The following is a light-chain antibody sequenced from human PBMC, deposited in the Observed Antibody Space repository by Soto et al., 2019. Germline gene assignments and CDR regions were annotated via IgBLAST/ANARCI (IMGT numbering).Light chain of an antibody. Sequence: DIQMIQSPSTLSASVGDRVTITCRASQSISFWLAWYQKKPGKAPKFLISRASSLESGVPSRFSGSGFGTEFTLTISSLQPDDFATYFCQHYSSYPLSFGGGTKVEIK. CDR2: RAS. CDR3: QHYSSYPLS. CDR1: QSISFW. V-gene: IGKV1-5*03. J-gene: IGKJ4*01.